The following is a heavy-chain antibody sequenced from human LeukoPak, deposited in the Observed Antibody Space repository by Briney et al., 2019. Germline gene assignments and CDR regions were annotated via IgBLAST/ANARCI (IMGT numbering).Heavy chain of an antibody. CDR2: IYRGDSDT. Sequence: GESLKISCKGSGYSFTSYWIGWVRQMPGKGLEWMGIIYRGDSDTRYSPSFQGQVTISADKSISTAYLQWSSLKASDTAMYYCVLKGYSSSWYVDYWGQGTLVTVSS. CDR3: VLKGYSSSWYVDY. D-gene: IGHD6-13*01. V-gene: IGHV5-51*01. CDR1: GYSFTSYW. J-gene: IGHJ4*02.